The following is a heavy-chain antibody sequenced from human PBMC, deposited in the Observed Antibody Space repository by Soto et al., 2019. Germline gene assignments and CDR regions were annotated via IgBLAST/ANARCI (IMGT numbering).Heavy chain of an antibody. Sequence: QVQLVESGGGVVQPGRSLRLSCAASGFTFSSYGMHWVRQAPGKGLEWVAVISYDGSNKYYADSVKGRFTISRDNSKNTLYPKMNTLGAEDTGVYSGAKAGDTAPFASWGRGTGATV. D-gene: IGHD5-18*01. CDR1: GFTFSSYG. V-gene: IGHV3-30*18. CDR3: AKAGDTAPFAS. CDR2: ISYDGSNK. J-gene: IGHJ4*02.